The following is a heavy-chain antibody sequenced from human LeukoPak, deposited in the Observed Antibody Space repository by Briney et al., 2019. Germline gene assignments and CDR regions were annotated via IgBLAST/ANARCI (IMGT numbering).Heavy chain of an antibody. CDR3: ARDLTGLWTFDY. V-gene: IGHV1-69*06. J-gene: IGHJ4*02. D-gene: IGHD3-9*01. Sequence: EASVKVSCKASGGTFSSYAISWVRQAPGQGLEWMGGIIPIFGTANYAQKFQGRVTITADKSTSTAYMELSSLRSEDTAVYYCARDLTGLWTFDYWGQGTLVTVSS. CDR2: IIPIFGTA. CDR1: GGTFSSYA.